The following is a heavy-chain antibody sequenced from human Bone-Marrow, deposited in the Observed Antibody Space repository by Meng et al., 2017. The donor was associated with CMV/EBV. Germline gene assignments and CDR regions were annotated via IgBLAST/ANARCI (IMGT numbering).Heavy chain of an antibody. Sequence: SCTAYRYTFTGYYMHWVRQAPGQGLEWMGWINPNSGGTNYAQKFQGRVTMTRDTSISTAYMELSRLRSDDTAVYYCARVEPYSSSSRGYYYGMDVWGQGTTVTVSS. CDR1: RYTFTGYY. CDR2: INPNSGGT. CDR3: ARVEPYSSSSRGYYYGMDV. V-gene: IGHV1-2*02. J-gene: IGHJ6*02. D-gene: IGHD6-6*01.